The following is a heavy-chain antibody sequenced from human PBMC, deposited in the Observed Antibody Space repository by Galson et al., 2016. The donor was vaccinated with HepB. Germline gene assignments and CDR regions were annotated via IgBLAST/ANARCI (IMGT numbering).Heavy chain of an antibody. D-gene: IGHD5-18*01. J-gene: IGHJ4*02. Sequence: LRLSCAASGFTFSSYAMSWVRQAPGKGLEWVSAISGSGGDTYYADSVKGRFTISRDNSKNTLYLQMNSLRAEDTAVYYCATPRGYSYGYWDDTTTDYWGQGTLVTVSS. CDR3: ATPRGYSYGYWDDTTTDY. V-gene: IGHV3-23*01. CDR2: ISGSGGDT. CDR1: GFTFSSYA.